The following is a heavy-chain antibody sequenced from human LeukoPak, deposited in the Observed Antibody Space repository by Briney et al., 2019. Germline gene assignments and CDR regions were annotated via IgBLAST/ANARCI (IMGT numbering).Heavy chain of an antibody. CDR3: AKAPYIRLGKLSAFDY. CDR2: ISGSGGST. D-gene: IGHD3-16*02. CDR1: GFTFSSYG. Sequence: GGSLRLSCAASGFTFSSYGMSWVRQAPGKGLEWVSAISGSGGSTYYADSVKGRFTISRDNSKNTLYLQMNSLRAEDTAVYYCAKAPYIRLGKLSAFDYWGQGTLVTVSS. V-gene: IGHV3-23*01. J-gene: IGHJ4*02.